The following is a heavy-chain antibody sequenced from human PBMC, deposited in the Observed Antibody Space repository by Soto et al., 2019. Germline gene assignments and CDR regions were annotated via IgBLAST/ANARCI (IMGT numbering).Heavy chain of an antibody. CDR1: GGSVSSGSYY. CDR2: TYYSGST. J-gene: IGHJ6*02. CDR3: ARATAPRYGMAV. V-gene: IGHV4-61*01. D-gene: IGHD4-4*01. Sequence: QVQLQESGPGLVKPSETLSLTSTVSGGSVSSGSYYWSWIRQPPGKGLEWIGYTYYSGSTHYNPSLKSRVTIAVDTSKNQFALKLSSVTAADTAVYDGARATAPRYGMAVWGQGTTVTVSS.